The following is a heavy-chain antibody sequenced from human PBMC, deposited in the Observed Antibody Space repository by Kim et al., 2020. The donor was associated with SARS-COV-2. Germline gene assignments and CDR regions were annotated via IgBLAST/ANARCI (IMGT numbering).Heavy chain of an antibody. Sequence: SETLSLTCTVSGGSISSGGYYWSWIRQHPGKGLEWIGYIYYSGSTYYNPSLKSRVTISVDTSKNQFSLKLSSVTAADTAVYYCAGGIDSYGYPYFDYWGQGTLVTVYS. CDR2: IYYSGST. CDR3: AGGIDSYGYPYFDY. D-gene: IGHD5-18*01. CDR1: GGSISSGGYY. J-gene: IGHJ4*02. V-gene: IGHV4-31*03.